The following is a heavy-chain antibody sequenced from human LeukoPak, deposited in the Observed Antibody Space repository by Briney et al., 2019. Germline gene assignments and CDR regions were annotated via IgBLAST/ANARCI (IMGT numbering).Heavy chain of an antibody. CDR2: INHSGST. V-gene: IGHV4-34*01. CDR1: GGSFSGYY. Sequence: SETLSLTCAVYGGSFSGYYWSWIRQPPGKGLEWIGEINHSGSTNYNPSLKSRVTISVDTSKNQFSLKLSSVTAADTAVYYCARGLGYGGYYYYYYYGMDVWGQGTTVTVSS. J-gene: IGHJ6*02. CDR3: ARGLGYGGYYYYYYYGMDV. D-gene: IGHD5-12*01.